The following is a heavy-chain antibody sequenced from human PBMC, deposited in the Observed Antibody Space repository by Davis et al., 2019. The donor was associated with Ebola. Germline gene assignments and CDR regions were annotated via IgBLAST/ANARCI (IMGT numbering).Heavy chain of an antibody. CDR2: ISGSGAST. D-gene: IGHD3-16*02. CDR3: AKDRVHLGESSPPWGMDV. V-gene: IGHV3-23*01. Sequence: GGSLRLSCSASGFTFSSYAMSWVRQAPGKGLEWVSAISGSGASTYYADSVKGRFTISRDNSKNTLYLQMNSLRAEDTAVYYCAKDRVHLGESSPPWGMDVWGQGTTVTVSS. CDR1: GFTFSSYA. J-gene: IGHJ6*02.